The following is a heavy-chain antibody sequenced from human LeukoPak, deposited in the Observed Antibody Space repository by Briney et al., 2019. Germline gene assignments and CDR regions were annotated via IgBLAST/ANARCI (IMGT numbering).Heavy chain of an antibody. CDR3: AKTVGVNFFDY. J-gene: IGHJ4*02. D-gene: IGHD1-26*01. CDR1: GFTFSGYA. Sequence: PGGSLRLSCAASGFTFSGYAMHWVRQAPGKGLEWVAVISYDGSNEYYADSVKGRFTISRDNSKNTLYLQVNSLRAEDTAMYYCAKTVGVNFFDYWGQGTLVTVSS. CDR2: ISYDGSNE. V-gene: IGHV3-30-3*02.